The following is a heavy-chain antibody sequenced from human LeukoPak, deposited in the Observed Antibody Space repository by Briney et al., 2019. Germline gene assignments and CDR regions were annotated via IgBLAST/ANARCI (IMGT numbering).Heavy chain of an antibody. CDR2: IYYSGST. Sequence: PSETLSLTCTVSGGSISSGGYYWSWIRQHPGKGLEWIGYIYYSGSTYYNPSLKSRVTISVDTSKNQFSLKLSSVTAADTAVYYCARAAPDFWSGYYPLYFDYWGQGTLVTVSS. J-gene: IGHJ4*02. CDR1: GGSISSGGYY. D-gene: IGHD3-3*01. V-gene: IGHV4-31*03. CDR3: ARAAPDFWSGYYPLYFDY.